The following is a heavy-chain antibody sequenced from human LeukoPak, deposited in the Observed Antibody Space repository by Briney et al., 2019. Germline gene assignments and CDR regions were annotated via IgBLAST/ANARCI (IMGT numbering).Heavy chain of an antibody. CDR1: GFSFSNYA. CDR2: VSGSGGST. CDR3: AKARIPAGNHFDY. D-gene: IGHD1-14*01. V-gene: IGHV3-23*01. Sequence: PGGALTLSRAPSGFSFSNYAMTGVRQAPARGLEWVSVVSGSGGSTYYVDSVKGRFTISRDKSKNTLYLQLNSLRAEDTAVYYCAKARIPAGNHFDYWGQGTLVTVST. J-gene: IGHJ4*02.